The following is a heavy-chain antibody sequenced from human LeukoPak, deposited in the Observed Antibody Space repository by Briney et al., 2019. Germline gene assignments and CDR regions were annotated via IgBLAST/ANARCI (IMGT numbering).Heavy chain of an antibody. Sequence: TSESLSLTCAVSGYSISSGSYWGWIRQPPGKGLEWTGNMFHSGDTYHTPSLKSRVTMSADTSKNPISLKMTSVTAADTAVYYCEKVGTYGDDALHDYWGQGTLVTVSS. CDR1: GYSISSGSY. V-gene: IGHV4-38-2*01. CDR2: MFHSGDT. J-gene: IGHJ4*02. CDR3: EKVGTYGDDALHDY. D-gene: IGHD4-17*01.